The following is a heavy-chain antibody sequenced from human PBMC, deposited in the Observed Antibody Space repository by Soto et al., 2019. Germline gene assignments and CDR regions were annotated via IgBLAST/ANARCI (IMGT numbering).Heavy chain of an antibody. CDR3: ARSLSSSSGYFDP. Sequence: QVHLQESGPGLLKPSQTLSLTCDVSGDFIGSGDYYWTWIRQPPGKGLEYIGYIYKTGKTYYNPSLKSRPFLSLDAPTSQFFLRLTSVTAADTAMYYCARSLSSSSGYFDPWGQGTLVTVSS. CDR2: IYKTGKT. CDR1: GDFIGSGDYY. J-gene: IGHJ5*02. V-gene: IGHV4-30-4*01. D-gene: IGHD6-6*01.